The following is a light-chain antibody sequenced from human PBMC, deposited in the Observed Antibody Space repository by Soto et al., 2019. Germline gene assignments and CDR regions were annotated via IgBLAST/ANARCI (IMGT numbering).Light chain of an antibody. V-gene: IGKV1-5*01. CDR2: DAS. CDR3: QQYNTYSPWT. CDR1: QSISNR. Sequence: DIQMTQSPSTLSASVGDRATITCRASQSISNRLAWYQQKPGKAPKVVIYDASSLESGVPSRFSGSGSGTEFPLTISSLQPDDFATYYCQQYNTYSPWTFGQGTKV. J-gene: IGKJ1*01.